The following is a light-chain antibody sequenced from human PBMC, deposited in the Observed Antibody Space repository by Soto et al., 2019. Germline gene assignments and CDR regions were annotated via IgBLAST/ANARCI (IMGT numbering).Light chain of an antibody. V-gene: IGKV3-11*01. J-gene: IGKJ4*01. CDR2: DAS. CDR1: QNIDTY. CDR3: QQRRHWPIT. Sequence: EIVLTQSPATLSLSPGERATLSCRASQNIDTYLAWYQQKPGQVPRLLMYDASNRATGIPARFSGSGSGTDITLTISSLEPEDFAVYYCQQRRHWPITFGGGTKVEIK.